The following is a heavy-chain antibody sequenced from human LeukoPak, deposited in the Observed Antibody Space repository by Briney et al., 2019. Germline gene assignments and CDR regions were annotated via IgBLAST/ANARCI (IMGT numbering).Heavy chain of an antibody. V-gene: IGHV3-53*01. CDR3: ARSSSYGFGYFDY. J-gene: IGHJ4*02. CDR1: GFTVSSNY. CDR2: IYSGGST. D-gene: IGHD5-18*01. Sequence: GGSLRLSCAASGFTVSSNYMSWVRQAPGKGLEWVSVIYSGGSTYYADSVKGRFTISRDNSKNTLYLQMNSLRAEVTAVYYCARSSSYGFGYFDYWGQGTLVTVSS.